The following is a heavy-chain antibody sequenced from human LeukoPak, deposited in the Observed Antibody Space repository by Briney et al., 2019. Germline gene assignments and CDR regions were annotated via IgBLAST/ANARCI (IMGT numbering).Heavy chain of an antibody. J-gene: IGHJ3*02. Sequence: ASVKVSCKASGYTFTSYDINWVRQATGQGLEWMGWMNPNSGNTGYAQKFQGRVTITRNTSISTAYMELSSLRSEDTAVYYCARDWSASYGDSGSAFDIWGQGTMVTVSS. D-gene: IGHD4-17*01. CDR1: GYTFTSYD. V-gene: IGHV1-8*03. CDR2: MNPNSGNT. CDR3: ARDWSASYGDSGSAFDI.